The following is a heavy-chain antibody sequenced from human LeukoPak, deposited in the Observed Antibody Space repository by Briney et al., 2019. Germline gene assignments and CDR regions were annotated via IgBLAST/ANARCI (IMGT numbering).Heavy chain of an antibody. D-gene: IGHD4-11*01. CDR3: ARVRGGLPTVTTYYYYMDV. CDR2: INHSGST. J-gene: IGHJ6*03. V-gene: IGHV4-34*01. CDR1: GGSFSGYY. Sequence: SETLSLTCAVYGGSFSGYYWSWIRQPPGKGLEWIGEINHSGSTNYNPSLKSRVTISVDTSKNQFSLKLSSVTAADTAVYYCARVRGGLPTVTTYYYYMDVWGKGTTVTVSS.